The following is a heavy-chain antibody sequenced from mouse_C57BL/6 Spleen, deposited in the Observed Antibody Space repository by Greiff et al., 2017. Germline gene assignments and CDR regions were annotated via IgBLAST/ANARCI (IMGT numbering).Heavy chain of an antibody. Sequence: QVQLKESGPGLVQPSQSLSITCTVSGFSLTSYGVHWVRQSPGTGLEWLGVIWRGGSTDYNAAFMSRLSITKDNSKSQVFFKMNSLQADDTAIYYCAKGDYYGSSPAYWGQGTLVTVSA. CDR3: AKGDYYGSSPAY. V-gene: IGHV2-5*01. D-gene: IGHD1-1*01. CDR2: IWRGGST. CDR1: GFSLTSYG. J-gene: IGHJ3*01.